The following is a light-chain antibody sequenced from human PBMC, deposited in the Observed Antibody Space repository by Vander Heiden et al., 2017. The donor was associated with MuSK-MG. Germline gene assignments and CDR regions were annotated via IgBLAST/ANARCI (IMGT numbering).Light chain of an antibody. V-gene: IGKV1-39*01. CDR3: QQIYRNPRNT. CDR2: AAS. Sequence: DIQMTQSPSSLSASVGDRVTITCRASQSISSYLNWYQQKPGKAPKLLIYAASSLQSGVPSRFSGSGYGTDFTLTISSLQPEDFTPYYCQQIYRNPRNTFGQGTQLEIK. J-gene: IGKJ5*01. CDR1: QSISSY.